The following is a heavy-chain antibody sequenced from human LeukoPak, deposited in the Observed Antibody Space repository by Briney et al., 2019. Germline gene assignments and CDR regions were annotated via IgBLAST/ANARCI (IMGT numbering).Heavy chain of an antibody. CDR1: GFTFNNYA. Sequence: GGSLRLSCAASGFTFNNYAMTWVRQAPGKGLEWVSSISASGVMTYYADSVKGRITVSRDNSKNSVYLQMSRLTAADTAVYYCAKDRSIGTYYTFDHWGQGTLVTVSS. CDR3: AKDRSIGTYYTFDH. V-gene: IGHV3-23*01. J-gene: IGHJ4*02. D-gene: IGHD1-26*01. CDR2: ISASGVMT.